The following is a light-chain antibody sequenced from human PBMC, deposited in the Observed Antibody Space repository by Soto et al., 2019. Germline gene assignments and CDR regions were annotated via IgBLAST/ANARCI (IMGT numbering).Light chain of an antibody. CDR2: GAS. J-gene: IGKJ3*01. Sequence: EVVLTQSPATLSLSPGERATLSCRASQSVSSNYLAWYQQKPGQAPRLLIYGASSRATGIPDRFSGSGSGTDFTLSISRLEPEDFAVYYCQHYGGSFIFGPGTKVDI. CDR1: QSVSSNY. V-gene: IGKV3-20*01. CDR3: QHYGGSFI.